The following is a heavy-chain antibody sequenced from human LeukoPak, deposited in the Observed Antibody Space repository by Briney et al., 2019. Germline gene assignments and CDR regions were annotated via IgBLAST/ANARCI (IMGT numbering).Heavy chain of an antibody. CDR2: IIPILGIA. CDR3: ARCYDLWSGYYRWFDP. Sequence: SVKVSCKASGGTFSSYAISWVRQAPGQGLEWMGRIIPILGIANYAQKFQGRVTITADESTSTAYMELSSLRSEDAAVYYCARCYDLWSGYYRWFDPWGQRTLVTVSS. J-gene: IGHJ5*02. CDR1: GGTFSSYA. V-gene: IGHV1-69*04. D-gene: IGHD3-3*01.